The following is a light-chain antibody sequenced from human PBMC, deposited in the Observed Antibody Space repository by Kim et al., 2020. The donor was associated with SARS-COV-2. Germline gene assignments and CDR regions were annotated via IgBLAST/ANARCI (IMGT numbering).Light chain of an antibody. CDR2: AAS. Sequence: SVGDRVTLTCRESQSISSYLNSYQQEPGKAPKLLIYAASSLQSGVPSRFSGSGSGTDFTLPISSLQPEDFATYYCQQSYSTPSITVGQGTRLEIK. CDR3: QQSYSTPSIT. J-gene: IGKJ5*01. V-gene: IGKV1-39*01. CDR1: QSISSY.